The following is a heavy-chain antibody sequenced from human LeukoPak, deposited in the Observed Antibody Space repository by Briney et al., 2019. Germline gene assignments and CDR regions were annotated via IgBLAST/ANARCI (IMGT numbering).Heavy chain of an antibody. V-gene: IGHV3-20*04. CDR1: GFTFDDYG. CDR2: INWNGGST. Sequence: GGSLRLSCAASGFTFDDYGMSWVRQVPGKGLEWVSGINWNGGSTGYADSVKGRFTISRDNAKNSLYLQMDSLRVEDTALYYCARGIRFLEWLSGFDYWGQGTLVAVSS. CDR3: ARGIRFLEWLSGFDY. J-gene: IGHJ4*02. D-gene: IGHD3-3*01.